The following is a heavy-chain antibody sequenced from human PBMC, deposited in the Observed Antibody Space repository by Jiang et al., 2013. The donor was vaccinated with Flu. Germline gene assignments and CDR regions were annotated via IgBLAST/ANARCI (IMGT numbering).Heavy chain of an antibody. CDR1: GFSLSTSGVC. J-gene: IGHJ4*02. V-gene: IGHV2-70*11. CDR2: IDWDGDK. CDR3: ARMCPRYCSGGSCYTPSDY. D-gene: IGHD2-15*01. Sequence: KPTQTLTLTCTFSGFSLSTSGVCVSWIRQPPGRALEWLARIDWDGDKYYSTSLKTRLTISKDTSKNQVVLTMTNMDPVDTATYYCARMCPRYCSGGSCYTPSDYWGQGTLVTVSS.